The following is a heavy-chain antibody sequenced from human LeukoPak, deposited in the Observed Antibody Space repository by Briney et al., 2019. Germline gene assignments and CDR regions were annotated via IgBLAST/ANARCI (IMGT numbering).Heavy chain of an antibody. J-gene: IGHJ4*02. CDR1: DFSFNNYN. Sequence: SGGSLRLSCAPSDFSFNNYNIHWVRQAPGKGLDWVAFIHRDGSGDSYADSVRGRFAISRDRSKNTLYLQMNSLRAEDTAVYYCAKDIVAAGLFFDYWGQGTLVTVSS. D-gene: IGHD6-13*01. CDR2: IHRDGSGD. V-gene: IGHV3-30*02. CDR3: AKDIVAAGLFFDY.